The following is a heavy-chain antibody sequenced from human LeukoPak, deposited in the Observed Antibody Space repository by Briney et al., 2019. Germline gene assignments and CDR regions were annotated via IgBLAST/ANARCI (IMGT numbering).Heavy chain of an antibody. CDR3: ARSRRARPLDY. D-gene: IGHD6-6*01. CDR2: IYYSGST. CDR1: GGSISSYY. Sequence: PSETLSPTCTVSGGSISSYYWSWIRQPPGKGLEWIGYIYYSGSTNYNPSLKSRVTISVDTSKNQFSLKLSSVTAADTAVYYCARSRRARPLDYWGQGTLVTVSS. V-gene: IGHV4-59*01. J-gene: IGHJ4*02.